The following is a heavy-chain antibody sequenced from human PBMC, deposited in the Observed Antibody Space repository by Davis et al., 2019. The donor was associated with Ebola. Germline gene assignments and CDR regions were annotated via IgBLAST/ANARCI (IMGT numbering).Heavy chain of an antibody. CDR2: ISYDGSNK. Sequence: PGGSLRLSCAASGFTFSSYSMNWVRQAPGKGLEWVAVISYDGSNKYYADSVKGRFTISRDNSKNTLYLQMNSLRAEDTAVYYCAKDTAMGGYYYYGMDVWGQGTTVTVSS. D-gene: IGHD5-18*01. CDR1: GFTFSSYS. J-gene: IGHJ6*02. CDR3: AKDTAMGGYYYYGMDV. V-gene: IGHV3-30*18.